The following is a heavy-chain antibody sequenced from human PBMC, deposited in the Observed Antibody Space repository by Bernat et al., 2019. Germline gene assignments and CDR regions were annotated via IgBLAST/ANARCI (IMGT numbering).Heavy chain of an antibody. Sequence: EVQLVESGGGLVQPGGSLRLSCAASGFSFSSYDMNWVRQAPGKGLEWVSYVSSSSTTIYYADSVKGRFTVSRDNAKNSLYLQMNSLRAEDTAVYYCARNKWIDYWGQGTLVTVSS. J-gene: IGHJ4*02. D-gene: IGHD1/OR15-1a*01. CDR1: GFSFSSYD. CDR3: ARNKWIDY. CDR2: VSSSSTTI. V-gene: IGHV3-48*03.